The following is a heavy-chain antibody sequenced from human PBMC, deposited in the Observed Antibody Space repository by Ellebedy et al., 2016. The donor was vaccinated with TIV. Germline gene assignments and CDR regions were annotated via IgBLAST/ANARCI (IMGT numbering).Heavy chain of an antibody. D-gene: IGHD3-10*01. CDR3: TTMVPDIPSYVQD. CDR2: IYFGGST. CDR1: GGSVTTAAYY. Sequence: MPSETLSLTCSVSGGSVTTAAYYWGWIRQTPEKGLEWIASIYFGGSTYYNPSLKSRVTISVDTSNDLFSLEVRSVTAADTAVYYCTTMVPDIPSYVQDWGQGALVIVSS. J-gene: IGHJ1*01. V-gene: IGHV4-39*01.